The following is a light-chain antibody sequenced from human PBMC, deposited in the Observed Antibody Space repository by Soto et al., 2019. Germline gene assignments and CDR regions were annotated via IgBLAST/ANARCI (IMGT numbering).Light chain of an antibody. CDR2: DAS. J-gene: IGKJ4*01. V-gene: IGKV3-20*01. CDR1: QSVRSTY. Sequence: EIVLTQTPGTVSLSPGERATLSCRASQSVRSTYFAWYQHKPGQAPRLLLFDASTRATGIPDRFSGSGSGTDLTLTISRLEPEEFALYYCNQEGHSPVTFGGGTKGEIQ. CDR3: NQEGHSPVT.